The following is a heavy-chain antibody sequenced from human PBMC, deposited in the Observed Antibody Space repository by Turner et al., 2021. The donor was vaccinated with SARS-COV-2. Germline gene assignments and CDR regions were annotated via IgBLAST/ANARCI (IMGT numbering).Heavy chain of an antibody. CDR2: INPNSVGT. V-gene: IGHV1-2*02. Sequence: QVQLVQSGAEVKKPGASVKVSCKASGYTFTGYYMHWVRQAPGQGLEWMGWINPNSVGTNYAQKFQGRVTMTRDTSISTAYMELSRLRSDDTVVYYCAVLEMATITDAFDIWGQGTMVTVSS. J-gene: IGHJ3*02. D-gene: IGHD5-12*01. CDR3: AVLEMATITDAFDI. CDR1: GYTFTGYY.